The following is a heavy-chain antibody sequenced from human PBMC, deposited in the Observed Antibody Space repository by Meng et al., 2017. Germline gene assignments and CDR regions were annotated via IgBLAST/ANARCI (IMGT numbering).Heavy chain of an antibody. CDR2: ISSSGSTI. D-gene: IGHD3-10*01. CDR1: GFTFSSYE. J-gene: IGHJ4*02. CDR3: ASTRITMVRGVNDY. V-gene: IGHV3-48*03. Sequence: GESLKISCAASGFTFSSYETNWVRQAPGKGLEWVSYISSSGSTIYYADSVKGRFTISRDNAKNSLYLQMNSLRAEDTAVYYCASTRITMVRGVNDYWGQGTLVTVSS.